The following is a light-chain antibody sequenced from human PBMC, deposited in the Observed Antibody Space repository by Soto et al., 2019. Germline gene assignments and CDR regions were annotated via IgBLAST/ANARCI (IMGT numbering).Light chain of an antibody. CDR2: DNS. V-gene: IGLV1-40*01. CDR3: QSYDSRLSAVV. CDR1: SSNIGGNS. Sequence: QSALAQPPSVSAAPGQRVTISCSGSSSNIGGNSVHWYQQLPGTAPKLLIYDNSNRPSGVPDRFSGSKSGTSASLAITGLQAEDGTDYYCQSYDSRLSAVVFGGGTQLTVL. J-gene: IGLJ2*01.